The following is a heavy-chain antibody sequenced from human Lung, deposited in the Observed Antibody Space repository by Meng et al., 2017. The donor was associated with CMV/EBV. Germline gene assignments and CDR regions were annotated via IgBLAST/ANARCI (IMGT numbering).Heavy chain of an antibody. J-gene: IGHJ4*02. CDR1: GYTFTNSG. CDR2: INAYNGDT. Sequence: QAQLGQAGGEVKKPGASLKVSCKASGYTFTNSGITWVRQAPGQGLEWMGWINAYNGDTNYAQTLQGRVTMTTDTSTSTAYVELRSLRSDDTAVYYGARVEVGITSGDYWGQGTLVTVSS. CDR3: ARVEVGITSGDY. V-gene: IGHV1-18*01. D-gene: IGHD1-26*01.